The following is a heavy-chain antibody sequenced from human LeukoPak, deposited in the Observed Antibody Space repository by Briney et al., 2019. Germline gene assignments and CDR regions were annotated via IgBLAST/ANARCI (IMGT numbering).Heavy chain of an antibody. CDR3: ARDAKILEWLPYFDY. CDR2: ISRSSSYI. CDR1: GFTFSSYS. V-gene: IGHV3-21*01. Sequence: PGGSLRLSCAASGFTFSSYSMNWVRQAPGKGLEWVSSISRSSSYIYYADSVKGRFTISRDNAKNSLYLQMNSLRAEGTAVYYCARDAKILEWLPYFDYWGQGTLVTVSS. J-gene: IGHJ4*02. D-gene: IGHD3-3*01.